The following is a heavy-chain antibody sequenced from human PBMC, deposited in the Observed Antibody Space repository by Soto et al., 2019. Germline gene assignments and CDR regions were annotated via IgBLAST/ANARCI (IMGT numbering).Heavy chain of an antibody. CDR3: ARVGDGYKFAALY. CDR2: IIPKLGSA. Sequence: SVKVSCKAPGGGNSRDYRTTWVRRAPGQGLEWMGGIIPKLGSANYAQNFQGRVTVTADESTNTVYMELRSLRSDDTAVYYCARVGDGYKFAALYRGQGTPGTLSS. D-gene: IGHD2-21*01. J-gene: IGHJ4*02. CDR1: GGGNSRDYR. V-gene: IGHV1-69*13.